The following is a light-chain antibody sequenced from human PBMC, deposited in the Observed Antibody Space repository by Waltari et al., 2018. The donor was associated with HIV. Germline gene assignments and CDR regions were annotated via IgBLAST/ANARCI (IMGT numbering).Light chain of an antibody. Sequence: QSALTQPASVSGSPGQSITISCTGSSSDVGSYNLVSWYQQHPGKAPKLMIYEGIKRPSGVSNRFSGSNSGNTASLTISGLQAEDEADYYCCSYAGSSNWVFGGGTKLTVL. V-gene: IGLV2-23*01. CDR1: SSDVGSYNL. J-gene: IGLJ3*02. CDR2: EGI. CDR3: CSYAGSSNWV.